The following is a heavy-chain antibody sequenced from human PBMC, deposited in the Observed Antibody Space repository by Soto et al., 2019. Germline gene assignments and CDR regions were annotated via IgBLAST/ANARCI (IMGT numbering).Heavy chain of an antibody. V-gene: IGHV4-61*01. CDR3: ARIVGATMGWFDP. Sequence: SETLSLTCTVSGDSVSSGSYYWSWIRQPPGKGLEWIGLIYYNANTKYNPSLKSRVIISVDTSKNQFSLKLRSVTAADTAVYYCARIVGATMGWFDPWGQGTLVTVSS. J-gene: IGHJ5*02. D-gene: IGHD1-26*01. CDR2: IYYNANT. CDR1: GDSVSSGSYY.